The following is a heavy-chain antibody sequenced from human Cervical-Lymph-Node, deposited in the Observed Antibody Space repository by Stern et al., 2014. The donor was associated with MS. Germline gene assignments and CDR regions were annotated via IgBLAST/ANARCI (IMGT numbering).Heavy chain of an antibody. CDR2: ISYDGSNK. CDR3: ARVFVSAVTTSDY. J-gene: IGHJ4*02. V-gene: IGHV3-30*04. Sequence: VQLVESGGGVVQPGRSLRLSCAASGFTFSSYAMHWVRQAPGKGLEWVAVISYDGSNKYYADSVKGRFTIARDNSKNTLYLQMNSLRAEDTAVYYWARVFVSAVTTSDYWGQGTLVTVSS. D-gene: IGHD4-17*01. CDR1: GFTFSSYA.